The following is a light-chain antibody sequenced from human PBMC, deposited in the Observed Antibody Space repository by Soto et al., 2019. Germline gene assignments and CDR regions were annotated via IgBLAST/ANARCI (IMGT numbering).Light chain of an antibody. V-gene: IGKV1-39*01. CDR1: QSISYY. Sequence: DIQMTQSPSSLSASVGDRFTITFLASQSISYYLNWYQQKPGRAPRLLIYTTSSLQSGVPSKFSGSASGTDFTLTISSLQPEDFATYYCQQSYTTPWTFGQGTKVDIK. J-gene: IGKJ1*01. CDR3: QQSYTTPWT. CDR2: TTS.